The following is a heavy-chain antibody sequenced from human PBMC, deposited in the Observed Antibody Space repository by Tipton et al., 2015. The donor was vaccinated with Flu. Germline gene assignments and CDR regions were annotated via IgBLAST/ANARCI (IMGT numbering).Heavy chain of an antibody. Sequence: QVQLVQSGAEVKKPGASVKVSCKASGYTFTSYGISWVRQAPGQGLEWMGWISAYNGNTNYAQKLQGRVTMTTDASTSTAYMELRSLRSDDTAVYYCAGGGEGTGTKNYYYYYGMDVWGQGTTVTVSS. CDR1: GYTFTSYG. D-gene: IGHD1-7*01. V-gene: IGHV1-18*01. CDR2: ISAYNGNT. CDR3: AGGGEGTGTKNYYYYYGMDV. J-gene: IGHJ6*02.